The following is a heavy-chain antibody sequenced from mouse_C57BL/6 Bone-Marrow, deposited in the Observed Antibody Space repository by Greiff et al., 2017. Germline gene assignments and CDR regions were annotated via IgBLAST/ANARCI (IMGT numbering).Heavy chain of an antibody. CDR2: IDPSDSYT. D-gene: IGHD2-2*01. V-gene: IGHV1-69*01. Sequence: QVQLQQPGAELVMPGASVKLSCKASGYTFTSYWMHWVTQRPGQGLEWIGEIDPSDSYTNYNQKFKGRSTLTVDKSSSTASMQLSSLASEDAAVCYWAKGENYGYDQAWFAYWGQGTLVTVSA. CDR1: GYTFTSYW. CDR3: AKGENYGYDQAWFAY. J-gene: IGHJ3*01.